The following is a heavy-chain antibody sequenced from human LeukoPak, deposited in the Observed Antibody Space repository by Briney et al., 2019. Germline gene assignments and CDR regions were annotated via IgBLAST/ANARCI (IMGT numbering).Heavy chain of an antibody. V-gene: IGHV4-34*01. CDR1: GGSFSGYY. J-gene: IGHJ4*02. D-gene: IGHD3-22*01. CDR3: ATYDSSGYWNFDY. Sequence: SETLSLTCAVYGGSFSGYYWSWIRQPPGKGLEWIGEINHSGSTNYNPSLKSRVTISVDTSKSQFSLKLSSVTAADTAVYYCATYDSSGYWNFDYWGQGTLVTVSS. CDR2: INHSGST.